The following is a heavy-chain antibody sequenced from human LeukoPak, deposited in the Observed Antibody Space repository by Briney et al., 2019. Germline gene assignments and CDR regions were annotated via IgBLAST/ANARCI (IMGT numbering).Heavy chain of an antibody. CDR3: ARTNHGDYFDY. D-gene: IGHD1-14*01. CDR2: ISSSGSTI. V-gene: IGHV3-48*03. J-gene: IGHJ4*02. CDR1: GFTFSSYE. Sequence: GGSLRLSCAASGFTFSSYEMNWVRQAPGKGLEWVSYISSSGSTIYYADSVKGRFTISRDNAKNSLYLQMNSLRAEDTAVYYCARTNHGDYFDYWGQGTLVTVSS.